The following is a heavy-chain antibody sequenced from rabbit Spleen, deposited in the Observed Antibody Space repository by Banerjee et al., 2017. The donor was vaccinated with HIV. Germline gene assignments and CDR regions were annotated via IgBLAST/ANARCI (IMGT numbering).Heavy chain of an antibody. CDR1: GFSFGDRDV. D-gene: IGHD1-1*01. V-gene: IGHV1S45*01. J-gene: IGHJ4*01. Sequence: QEQLVESGGGLVQPEGSLTLSCTASGFSFGDRDVMCWVRQAPGKGLEWIACINTSTGRPVYATWASGRFTISRTSSTTVTLRMTSLTAADRATYFCARDLVGVIGWNFYLWGPGTLVTVS. CDR2: INTSTGRP. CDR3: ARDLVGVIGWNFYL.